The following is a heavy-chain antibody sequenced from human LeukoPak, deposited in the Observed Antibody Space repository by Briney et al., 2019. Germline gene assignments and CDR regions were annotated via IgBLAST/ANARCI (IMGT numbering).Heavy chain of an antibody. CDR1: GFTFSSYA. J-gene: IGHJ4*02. CDR2: ISGSGGST. CDR3: AKSQAYYDSRDFDY. D-gene: IGHD3-22*01. Sequence: GGSLRHSCAASGFTFSSYAMSWVRQAPGKGLEWVSAISGSGGSTYYADSVKGRFTISRDNSKNTLYLQMNSLRAEDTAVYYCAKSQAYYDSRDFDYWGQGTLVTVSS. V-gene: IGHV3-23*01.